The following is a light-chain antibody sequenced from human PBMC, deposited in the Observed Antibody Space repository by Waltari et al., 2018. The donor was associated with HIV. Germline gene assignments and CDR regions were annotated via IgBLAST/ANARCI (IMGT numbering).Light chain of an antibody. CDR1: SSDVGGYTY. Sequence: QSALTQPPSASGSPRQSVTISCTGTSSDVGGYTYVSCYQQHPGKAPKLMIYEVTKRPSGVPDRFSGSKSGNTASLTVSGLQAEDEADYYCSSYAGSSNLRVFGGGTKLTVL. CDR2: EVT. J-gene: IGLJ2*01. CDR3: SSYAGSSNLRV. V-gene: IGLV2-8*01.